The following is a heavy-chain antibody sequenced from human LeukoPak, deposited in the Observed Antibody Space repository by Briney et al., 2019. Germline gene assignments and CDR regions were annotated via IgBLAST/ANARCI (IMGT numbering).Heavy chain of an antibody. Sequence: SSETLSLTCTVSGGSISPYYWSWIRQPPGKGLEWIGYMHSSGSANNNPSLKSRVTISVDTSKNQFSLKLSSVTAADTAVYYCARMGGYSGYATHWGQGTPVTVSS. J-gene: IGHJ4*02. CDR1: GGSISPYY. CDR2: MHSSGSA. CDR3: ARMGGYSGYATH. D-gene: IGHD5-12*01. V-gene: IGHV4-59*08.